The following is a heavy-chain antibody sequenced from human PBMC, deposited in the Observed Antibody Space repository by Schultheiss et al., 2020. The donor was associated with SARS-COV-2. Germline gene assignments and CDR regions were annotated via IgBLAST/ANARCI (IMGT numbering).Heavy chain of an antibody. CDR3: ARGHDVPSVDTAMVRGGFDY. Sequence: SVKVSCKASGFTFTSSAVQWVRQARGQRLEWIGWIVVGSGNTNYAQKFQGRVTITADESTSTAYMELSSLRSEDTAVYYCARGHDVPSVDTAMVRGGFDYWGQGTLVTVSS. V-gene: IGHV1-58*01. CDR1: GFTFTSSA. J-gene: IGHJ4*02. CDR2: IVVGSGNT. D-gene: IGHD5-18*01.